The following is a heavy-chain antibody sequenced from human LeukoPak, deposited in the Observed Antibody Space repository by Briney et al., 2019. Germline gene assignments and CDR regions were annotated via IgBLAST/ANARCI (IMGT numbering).Heavy chain of an antibody. CDR3: AGGGWSFDAFDF. J-gene: IGHJ3*01. D-gene: IGHD6-19*01. V-gene: IGHV4-59*08. Sequence: PSETLSLTCTVSGGSISSYYWSWIRQPPGKGLEWIGYIYYSGSTNYSPSLRGRVTISVDTSKNRFSLSLSSLTAADTAVYFCAGGGWSFDAFDFWGQGTMVTVSS. CDR1: GGSISSYY. CDR2: IYYSGST.